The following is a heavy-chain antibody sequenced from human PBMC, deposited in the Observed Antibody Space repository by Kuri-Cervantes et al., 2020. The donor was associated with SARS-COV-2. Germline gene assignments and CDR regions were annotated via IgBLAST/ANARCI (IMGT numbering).Heavy chain of an antibody. V-gene: IGHV3-21*01. D-gene: IGHD3-10*01. Sequence: GESMKISCAASGFTSSGSSLNWIRQAPGKGVEWVASIDSSSYYIYHADSVKGGLTISRDNAKTSLYLQMNSLKPEDTAVYYCARDQGLAPRSPLWFGDPTGGGLDVWGQGTTVTVSS. CDR2: IDSSSYYI. CDR1: GFTSSGSS. CDR3: ARDQGLAPRSPLWFGDPTGGGLDV. J-gene: IGHJ6*02.